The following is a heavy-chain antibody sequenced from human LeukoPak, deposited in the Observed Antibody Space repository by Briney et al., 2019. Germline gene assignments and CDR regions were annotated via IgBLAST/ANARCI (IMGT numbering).Heavy chain of an antibody. CDR2: IYHSGST. CDR3: AGRTHTHYYDSSGPFDY. D-gene: IGHD3-22*01. Sequence: SETLSLTCAVSGGSISSGGYSWSWIRQPPGKGLEWIGYIYHSGSTYYNLSLKSRVTISVDRSKNQFSLKLSSVTAADTAVYYCAGRTHTHYYDSSGPFDYWGQGTLVTVSS. V-gene: IGHV4-30-2*01. CDR1: GGSISSGGYS. J-gene: IGHJ4*02.